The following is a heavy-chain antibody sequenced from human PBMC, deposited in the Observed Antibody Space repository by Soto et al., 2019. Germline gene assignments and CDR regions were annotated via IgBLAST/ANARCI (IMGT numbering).Heavy chain of an antibody. D-gene: IGHD1-1*01. CDR2: VFHTGSV. V-gene: IGHV4-4*02. CDR3: ARKAWTRLDY. CDR1: GGSITASVR. Sequence: QLRLQESGPGLVKPSETLSLTCSISGGSITASVRWTWVRLTPEKGLQWIGEVFHTGSVNYNPSLQSRLTISVDKSMGQFSLRLTSVTAADTAVYYCARKAWTRLDYWGQGALVTVSS. J-gene: IGHJ4*02.